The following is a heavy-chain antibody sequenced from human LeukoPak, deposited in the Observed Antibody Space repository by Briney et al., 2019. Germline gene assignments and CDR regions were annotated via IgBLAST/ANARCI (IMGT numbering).Heavy chain of an antibody. Sequence: SETLSLTCAVYGGSFSGYYWSWIRQPPGKGLEWIGEINHSGSTNYNPSLKSRVTISVDTSKNQFSLKLSFVTPEDTAVYYCARDLRWTQLLVRHYYYYGMDVWGQGTTVTVSS. D-gene: IGHD6-19*01. CDR2: INHSGST. V-gene: IGHV4-34*01. CDR3: ARDLRWTQLLVRHYYYYGMDV. CDR1: GGSFSGYY. J-gene: IGHJ6*02.